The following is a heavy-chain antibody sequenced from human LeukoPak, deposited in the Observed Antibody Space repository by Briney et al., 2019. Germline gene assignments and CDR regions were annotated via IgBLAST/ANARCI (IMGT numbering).Heavy chain of an antibody. CDR1: GFTFSTYW. J-gene: IGHJ4*02. CDR3: ARGYDDATDYFDY. D-gene: IGHD5-12*01. Sequence: PGGSLRLSCEASGFTFSTYWMSWVRQAPGNGLEWVAIIRQDGSEKYYVDSVKGRFTISRDNAKNSLSLQMNSLRAEDTAVYYCARGYDDATDYFDYWGQGTLVTVSS. V-gene: IGHV3-7*01. CDR2: IRQDGSEK.